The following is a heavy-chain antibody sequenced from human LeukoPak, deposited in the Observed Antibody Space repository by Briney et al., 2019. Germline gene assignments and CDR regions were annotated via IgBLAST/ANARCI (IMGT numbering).Heavy chain of an antibody. V-gene: IGHV4-59*08. CDR3: ARGASYYYGSGNYPGAYGMDV. D-gene: IGHD3-10*01. CDR1: GGSISSYY. Sequence: SETLSLTCTVSGGSISSYYWSWIRQPPGKGLEWIGYIYYSGSTNYNPSLKSRVTISVDTSKNQFSLKLSSVTAADTAVYYCARGASYYYGSGNYPGAYGMDVWGQGTTVTVSS. CDR2: IYYSGST. J-gene: IGHJ6*02.